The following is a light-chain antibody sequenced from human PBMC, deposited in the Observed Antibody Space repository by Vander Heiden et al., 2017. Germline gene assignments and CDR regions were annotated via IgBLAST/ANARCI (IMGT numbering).Light chain of an antibody. V-gene: IGKV3-11*01. Sequence: EIVLTQSPATLSLSPGERATLSCRASQSVSSYLAWYQQKPGLIYDASNRATGIPARFSGSRSGTDFTLTISSLEPEDFAVYYCQQRSNWPLTFGGGTKVEIK. CDR2: DAS. CDR3: QQRSNWPLT. J-gene: IGKJ4*01. CDR1: QSVSSY.